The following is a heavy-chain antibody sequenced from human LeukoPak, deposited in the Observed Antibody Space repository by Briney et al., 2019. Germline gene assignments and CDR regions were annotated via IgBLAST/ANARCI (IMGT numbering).Heavy chain of an antibody. Sequence: GSLRLSCAASGFTFSSFAMSWVRQAPGKGLEWVSSVTGSGSVTSSTYYADPVKGRFTISRDNSKNTLYLQMNSLRAEDTALYYCAKEGTYNNFWSGYFHWGQGALVTVSS. V-gene: IGHV3-23*01. J-gene: IGHJ4*02. D-gene: IGHD3-3*01. CDR1: GFTFSSFA. CDR2: VTGSGSVTSST. CDR3: AKEGTYNNFWSGYFH.